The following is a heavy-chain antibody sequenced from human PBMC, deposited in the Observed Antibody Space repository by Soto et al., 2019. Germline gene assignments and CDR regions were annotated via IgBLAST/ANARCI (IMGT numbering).Heavy chain of an antibody. D-gene: IGHD3-10*01. Sequence: PGGSLRLSCAASGFTFSSYWMSWVRQAPGKGLEWVANIKQDGSEKYYVDSVKGRFTISRDNAKNSLYLQMNSLRAEDTAVYHCARDYYGSGSYYTPYYYYGMDVCGQGTTVTVYS. CDR2: IKQDGSEK. CDR1: GFTFSSYW. J-gene: IGHJ6*02. CDR3: ARDYYGSGSYYTPYYYYGMDV. V-gene: IGHV3-7*01.